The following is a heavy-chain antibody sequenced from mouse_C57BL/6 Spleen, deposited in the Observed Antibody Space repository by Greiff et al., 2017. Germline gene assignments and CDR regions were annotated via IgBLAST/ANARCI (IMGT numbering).Heavy chain of an antibody. Sequence: EVQLQQSGAELVRPGASVKLSCTASGFNIKDDYMHWVKQRPEQGLEWIGWIDPENGDTEYASKFQGKATITADTSSHTAYLQLSSLTSEDTAVYYCTTGLLYNYWGQGTTLTVSS. J-gene: IGHJ2*01. D-gene: IGHD2-12*01. V-gene: IGHV14-4*01. CDR2: IDPENGDT. CDR3: TTGLLYNY. CDR1: GFNIKDDY.